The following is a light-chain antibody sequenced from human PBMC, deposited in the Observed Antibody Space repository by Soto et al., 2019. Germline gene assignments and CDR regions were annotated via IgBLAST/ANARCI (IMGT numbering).Light chain of an antibody. CDR1: QSVSSN. V-gene: IGKV3-15*01. CDR3: QQYNNWPLYT. Sequence: DILMTQSPATLSVSPGERATISCRASQSVSSNLAWYQQKPGQAPKLLIYGASTRATGIPARFSGSGSGTEFTLTISSLQSEDFAVYYCQQYNNWPLYTFGQGTKLEIK. CDR2: GAS. J-gene: IGKJ2*01.